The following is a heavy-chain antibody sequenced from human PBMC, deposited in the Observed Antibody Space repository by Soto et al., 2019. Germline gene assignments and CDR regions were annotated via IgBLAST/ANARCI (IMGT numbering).Heavy chain of an antibody. Sequence: EVQLVESGGGLVQPGGSLRLSCAASGFTFSNYWMYWVRQAPGKGLVWVSRVDNDGTDTTHADSVKGRFTISRDNAENTLYLQMNSLRAEDTAVYYCARGGLQHALDVWGQGSTVTVSS. J-gene: IGHJ6*02. CDR1: GFTFSNYW. D-gene: IGHD6-13*01. CDR2: VDNDGTDT. V-gene: IGHV3-74*03. CDR3: ARGGLQHALDV.